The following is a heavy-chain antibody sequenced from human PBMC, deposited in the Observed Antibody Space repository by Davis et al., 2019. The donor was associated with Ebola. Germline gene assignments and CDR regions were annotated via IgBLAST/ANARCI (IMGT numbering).Heavy chain of an antibody. CDR1: GYAFRNYG. CDR2: ISPNRGKT. CDR3: ARAIAAAGFPGIDF. J-gene: IGHJ4*02. D-gene: IGHD6-13*01. Sequence: ASVKVSCKASGYAFRNYGIHWVRQAPGQGLEWMGWISPNRGKTNYEQKFQDRVTMTTDTSTTTAYMEVRNLTSDDTAVYYCARAIAAAGFPGIDFWGQGTLVTVSS. V-gene: IGHV1-18*01.